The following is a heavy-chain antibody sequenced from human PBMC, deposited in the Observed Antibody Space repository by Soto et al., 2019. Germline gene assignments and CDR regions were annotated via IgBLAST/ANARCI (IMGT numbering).Heavy chain of an antibody. CDR1: GYTFTSYG. Sequence: PSVKVSCKASGYTFTSYGISWVRQAPGQGLEWMGWISAYNGNTNYAQKLQGRVTMTTDTSTSTAYMELRSLRSDDTAVYYCARDTAAAGIFDYWGQGTLVTVSS. CDR2: ISAYNGNT. J-gene: IGHJ4*02. V-gene: IGHV1-18*01. CDR3: ARDTAAAGIFDY. D-gene: IGHD6-13*01.